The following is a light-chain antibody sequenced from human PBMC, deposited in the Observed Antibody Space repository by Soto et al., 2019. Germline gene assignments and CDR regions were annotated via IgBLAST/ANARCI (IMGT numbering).Light chain of an antibody. J-gene: IGLJ2*01. Sequence: QPVVTQEASLSVSPGSTFTLTCGLTSGSVSSRYYPSWYRQDPGQTPRTLIYSGDIRSSGVPDRFSGSILGSKAALTITGAQADDESVYYCVLYMKGDIRVFGGGTKVTVL. CDR1: SGSVSSRYY. V-gene: IGLV8-61*01. CDR3: VLYMKGDIRV. CDR2: SGD.